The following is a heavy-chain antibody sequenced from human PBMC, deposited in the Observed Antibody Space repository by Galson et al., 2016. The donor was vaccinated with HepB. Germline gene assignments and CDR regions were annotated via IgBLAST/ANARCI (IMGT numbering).Heavy chain of an antibody. D-gene: IGHD1-26*01. Sequence: QSGAEVKKPGESLKISCQGSGYSFAKYWIVWVRPMPGKGLEWMGIIYPGDSDTTYSPSFQGQVTISADKSISIAYLQWSSLKASDTAMYYCARQVGATPDHWGQGTLVTVSS. V-gene: IGHV5-51*01. CDR3: ARQVGATPDH. CDR1: GYSFAKYW. J-gene: IGHJ4*02. CDR2: IYPGDSDT.